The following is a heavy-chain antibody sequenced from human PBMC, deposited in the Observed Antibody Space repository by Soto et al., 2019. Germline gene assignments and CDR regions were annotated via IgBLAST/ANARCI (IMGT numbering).Heavy chain of an antibody. J-gene: IGHJ6*02. CDR1: GFTFSSYE. CDR2: ISSSGSTI. Sequence: GGSLRLSCATSGFTFSSYEMNWVRQAPGKGLEWVSYISSSGSTIYYADSVKGRFTISRDNAKNSLYLQMDSLRAEDTAVYYCARDQEAGSFFPYYYGMDVWGQGTTVTVYS. CDR3: ARDQEAGSFFPYYYGMDV. V-gene: IGHV3-48*03. D-gene: IGHD6-13*01.